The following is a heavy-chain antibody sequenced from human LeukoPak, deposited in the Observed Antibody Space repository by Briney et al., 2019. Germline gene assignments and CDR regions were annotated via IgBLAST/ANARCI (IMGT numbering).Heavy chain of an antibody. CDR2: IIPIFGTA. J-gene: IGHJ6*03. CDR1: GGTFSSYA. CDR3: ASGAPYSLYYYYMDV. D-gene: IGHD2-21*01. V-gene: IGHV1-69*05. Sequence: SVKVSCKASGGTFSSYAISWVRQAPRQGLEWMGGIIPIFGTANYAQKFQGRVTITTDESTSTAYMELSSLRSEDTAVYYCASGAPYSLYYYYMDVWGKGTTVTVSS.